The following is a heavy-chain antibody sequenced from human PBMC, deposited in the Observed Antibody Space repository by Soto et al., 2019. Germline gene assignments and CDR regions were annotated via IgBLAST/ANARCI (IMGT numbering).Heavy chain of an antibody. D-gene: IGHD2-2*01. Sequence: PGGPLRLSCAASGFTFSDYYMSWIRQAPGKGLDRVSYISSSGSTIYYADSVKGRFTISRDNAKNSLYLQMNSLRAEDTAVYYCARDLAVLVPAAMAYYYYGMDVWGQGTTVTVSS. CDR1: GFTFSDYY. CDR2: ISSSGSTI. CDR3: ARDLAVLVPAAMAYYYYGMDV. V-gene: IGHV3-11*01. J-gene: IGHJ6*02.